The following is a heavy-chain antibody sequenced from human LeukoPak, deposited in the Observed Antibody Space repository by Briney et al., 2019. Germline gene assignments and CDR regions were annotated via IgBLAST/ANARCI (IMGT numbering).Heavy chain of an antibody. D-gene: IGHD3-9*01. J-gene: IGHJ3*02. CDR1: GGTFSSYA. CDR3: ARDSIHYDNDAFDI. CDR2: IIPIFGTA. V-gene: IGHV1-69*01. Sequence: SVKVSCKASGGTFSSYAISWVRQAPGQGLEWMGGIIPIFGTANYAQKFQGRVTITADESTSTAYMELSSLRSDDTAVYYCARDSIHYDNDAFDIWGQGTMVTVSS.